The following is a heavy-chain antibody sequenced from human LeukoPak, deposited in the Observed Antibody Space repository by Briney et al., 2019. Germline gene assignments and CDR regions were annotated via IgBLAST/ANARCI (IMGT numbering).Heavy chain of an antibody. J-gene: IGHJ4*02. Sequence: GASVKVSCKASGYTFTGYYMHWVRQAPGQGLEWMGRINPNSGGTNYAQKFQGRVTMTSDTSISTAYMELSRLRSDDTAVYYCAREGGFRVASKGSYYFDYWGQGTLVTVSS. CDR2: INPNSGGT. V-gene: IGHV1-2*06. D-gene: IGHD3-16*01. CDR3: AREGGFRVASKGSYYFDY. CDR1: GYTFTGYY.